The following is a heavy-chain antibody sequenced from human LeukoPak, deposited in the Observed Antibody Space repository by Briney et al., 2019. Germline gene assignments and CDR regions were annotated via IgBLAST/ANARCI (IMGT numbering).Heavy chain of an antibody. J-gene: IGHJ4*02. D-gene: IGHD3-10*01. CDR1: GGSISSYY. V-gene: IGHV4-59*01. CDR3: ARGRSGAFDY. CDR2: IYYSGST. Sequence: KSSETLSLTCSVSGGSISSYYWSWIRQPPGKGLEWIGYIYYSGSTNYNPSLKSRVTISVDTSKNQFSLKLSSVTAADTAVYYCARGRSGAFDYWGQGTLVTVSS.